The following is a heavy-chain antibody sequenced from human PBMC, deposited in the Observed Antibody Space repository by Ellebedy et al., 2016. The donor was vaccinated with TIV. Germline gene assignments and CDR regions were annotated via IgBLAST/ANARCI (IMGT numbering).Heavy chain of an antibody. CDR3: AQTNWGSGGFYGMDV. CDR2: ISGNGRNT. D-gene: IGHD7-27*01. CDR1: GFTFSNYA. J-gene: IGHJ6*02. Sequence: GESLKISCAASGFTFSNYAMTWVRQAPGKGLEWVSAISGNGRNTHYANSLKDRFTVSRDNSRNTLYLQLDSLRGEDTAVYYCAQTNWGSGGFYGMDVWGQGTTVTFSS. V-gene: IGHV3-23*01.